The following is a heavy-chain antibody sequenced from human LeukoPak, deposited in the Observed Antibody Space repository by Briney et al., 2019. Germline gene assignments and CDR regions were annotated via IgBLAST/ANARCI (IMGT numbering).Heavy chain of an antibody. V-gene: IGHV4-30-4*01. J-gene: IGHJ4*02. Sequence: SQTLSLTCTVSGGSISSGDYYWSWIRQPPGKGLEWIGYIYYSGSTYYNPSLKSRVTISVDTSKNQFSLKLTSVTAADTAVYYCAREHYTSGWYIRDWGQGTLVTVSS. CDR1: GGSISSGDYY. CDR2: IYYSGST. CDR3: AREHYTSGWYIRD. D-gene: IGHD6-19*01.